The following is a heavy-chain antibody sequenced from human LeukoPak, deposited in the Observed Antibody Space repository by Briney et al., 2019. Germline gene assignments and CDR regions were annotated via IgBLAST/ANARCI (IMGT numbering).Heavy chain of an antibody. CDR3: ARETQYCSGGSCYDYYYYYGMDV. CDR2: IYTSGST. CDR1: GGSISSGSYY. V-gene: IGHV4-61*02. J-gene: IGHJ6*02. D-gene: IGHD2-15*01. Sequence: PSEALSLTCTVSGGSISSGSYYWSWIRQPAGKGLEWIGRIYTSGSTNYNPSLKSRVTISVDTSKNQFSLKLSSVTAADTAVYYCARETQYCSGGSCYDYYYYYGMDVWGHGTTVTVSS.